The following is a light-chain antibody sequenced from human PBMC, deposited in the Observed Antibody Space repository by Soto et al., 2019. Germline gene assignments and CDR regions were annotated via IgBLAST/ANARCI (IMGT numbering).Light chain of an antibody. Sequence: EIVMTQSPATLSVSPGESATLSCRASQSVSSNLAWHQQKPGQAPRLLIYGASSRATGIPDRFSGSGSGTDFTLTISRLEPEDFAVYHCQQYGSSPPTWTFGQGTKVDI. J-gene: IGKJ1*01. CDR1: QSVSSN. V-gene: IGKV3-20*01. CDR3: QQYGSSPPTWT. CDR2: GAS.